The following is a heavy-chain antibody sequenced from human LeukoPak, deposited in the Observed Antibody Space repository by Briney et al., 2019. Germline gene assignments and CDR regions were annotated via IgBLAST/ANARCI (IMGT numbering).Heavy chain of an antibody. Sequence: SDTLSLTCTVSGGSISSYYWSWIRQPPGKGLECIGYIYYSGSTNYNPSLKSRVTISVDTSKNQFSLKLSSVTAADTAVYYCARVTNYYDSSGYYYYYMDVWGKGTTVTISS. CDR2: IYYSGST. J-gene: IGHJ6*03. V-gene: IGHV4-59*07. D-gene: IGHD3-22*01. CDR1: GGSISSYY. CDR3: ARVTNYYDSSGYYYYYMDV.